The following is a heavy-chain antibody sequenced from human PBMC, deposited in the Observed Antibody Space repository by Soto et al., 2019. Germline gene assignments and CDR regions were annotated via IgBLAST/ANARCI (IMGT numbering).Heavy chain of an antibody. D-gene: IGHD2-15*01. CDR1: GFTFSSYS. CDR2: ISSSSSNI. CDR3: AREVADYGGCLSDFDI. Sequence: GGSLRLSCAASGFTFSSYSMNWVRQAPGKGLEWVSYISSSSSNIYYADSVKGRFTISRDNAKNSLYLQMNSLRAEDTAVYYCAREVADYGGCLSDFDIWGQGTMVTVSS. V-gene: IGHV3-21*01. J-gene: IGHJ3*02.